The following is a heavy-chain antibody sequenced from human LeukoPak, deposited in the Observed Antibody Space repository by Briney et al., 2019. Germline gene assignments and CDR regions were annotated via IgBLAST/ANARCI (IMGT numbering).Heavy chain of an antibody. CDR3: ARRGLDQYYYSGMDV. CDR1: GYTFTDYY. V-gene: IGHV1-2*02. J-gene: IGHJ6*02. CDR2: LNPNSGGT. D-gene: IGHD6-19*01. Sequence: ASVNVSCKASGYTFTDYYIHWVRQAPGQGLEWMGWLNPNSGGTNYALMFQGRVTMTRDTSISTAYMELSRLRSDDTAVFYCARRGLDQYYYSGMDVWGQGTTVTVSS.